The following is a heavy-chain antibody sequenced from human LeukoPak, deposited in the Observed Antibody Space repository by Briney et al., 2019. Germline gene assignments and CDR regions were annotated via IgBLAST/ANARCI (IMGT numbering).Heavy chain of an antibody. D-gene: IGHD1-26*01. Sequence: SETLSLTCAVSGGSISSSSYYWGWIRQPPGKGLEWIGSIYYSGSTYYNPYLKSRVTISVDTSKNQFSLKLSSVTAADTAVYYCARQGTDSGSSVDYWGQGTLVTVSS. CDR2: IYYSGST. V-gene: IGHV4-39*01. CDR3: ARQGTDSGSSVDY. CDR1: GGSISSSSYY. J-gene: IGHJ4*02.